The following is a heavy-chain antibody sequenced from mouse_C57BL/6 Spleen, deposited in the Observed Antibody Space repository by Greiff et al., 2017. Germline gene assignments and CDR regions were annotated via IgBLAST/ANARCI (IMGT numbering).Heavy chain of an antibody. CDR3: ARREAYYGSGPLVDY. V-gene: IGHV1-9*01. J-gene: IGHJ2*01. Sequence: QVQLKQSGAELMKPGASVKLSCKATGYTFTGYWIAWVKQRPGHGLEWIGEILPGSGSTNYNEKFKGKATFTADTSSNTAYMQLSSLTTEDSAIYYCARREAYYGSGPLVDYWGQGTTRTVSS. D-gene: IGHD1-1*01. CDR2: ILPGSGST. CDR1: GYTFTGYW.